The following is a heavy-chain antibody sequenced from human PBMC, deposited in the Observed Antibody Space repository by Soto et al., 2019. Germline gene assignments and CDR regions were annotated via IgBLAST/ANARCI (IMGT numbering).Heavy chain of an antibody. J-gene: IGHJ2*01. V-gene: IGHV3-33*01. CDR3: ARRRANNTMTKEFDL. Sequence: QVQLVESGGGVVQPGRSLRLSCAASGFTFSSYGMHWVRQAPGKGLEWVAVIWYDGSNKYYADSVKGRFTISRDNSKNTLYLQMNSLRAEDTAVYYCARRRANNTMTKEFDLWGRGTLVTVSS. D-gene: IGHD4-17*01. CDR1: GFTFSSYG. CDR2: IWYDGSNK.